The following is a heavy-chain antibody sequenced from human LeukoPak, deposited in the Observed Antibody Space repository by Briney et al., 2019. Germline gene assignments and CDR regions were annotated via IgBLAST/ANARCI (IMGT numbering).Heavy chain of an antibody. CDR3: AKDRAVMAYYYYYYMDV. D-gene: IGHD2-8*01. CDR2: ISSSSSYI. V-gene: IGHV3-21*01. Sequence: PGGSLRLSCAASGFTFSSYSMNWVRQAPGKGLEWVSSISSSSSYIYYADSVKGRFTISRDNAKNSLYLQMNSLRAEDAALYYCAKDRAVMAYYYYYYMDVWGKGTTVTVSS. J-gene: IGHJ6*03. CDR1: GFTFSSYS.